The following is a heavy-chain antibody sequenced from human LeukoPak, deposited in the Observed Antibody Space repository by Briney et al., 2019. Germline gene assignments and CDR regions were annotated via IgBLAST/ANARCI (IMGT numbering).Heavy chain of an antibody. V-gene: IGHV3-74*01. CDR2: INSDGSST. J-gene: IGHJ4*02. D-gene: IGHD6-6*01. CDR1: GFTFSSYW. Sequence: PGGSLRLSCAASGFTFSSYWMHWVRQAPGKGLVWVSRINSDGSSTSYADSVRGRFSIFRDNAKNTLYLQMNSLRAEDTAVYYCARGLSGYASSLGYWGQGTLVTVSA. CDR3: ARGLSGYASSLGY.